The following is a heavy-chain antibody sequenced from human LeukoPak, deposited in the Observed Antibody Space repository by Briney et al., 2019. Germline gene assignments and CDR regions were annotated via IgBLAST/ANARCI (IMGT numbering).Heavy chain of an antibody. CDR3: AKQYSGSYYSPLYFDY. CDR2: ISWNSGSI. Sequence: PGGSQRLSCAASGFTFDDYAMHWVRQAPGKGLEWVSSISWNSGSIGYADSVKGRFTISRDNAKNSLYLQMNSLRAEDTAFYYCAKQYSGSYYSPLYFDYWGQGTLVTVSS. V-gene: IGHV3-9*01. D-gene: IGHD1-26*01. CDR1: GFTFDDYA. J-gene: IGHJ4*02.